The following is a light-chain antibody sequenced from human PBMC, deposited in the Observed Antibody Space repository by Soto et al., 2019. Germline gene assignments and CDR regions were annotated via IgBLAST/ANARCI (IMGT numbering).Light chain of an antibody. J-gene: IGKJ1*01. CDR3: QQYNNWWT. Sequence: EVVMTQSPATLSVSPGERATLSCRASQSVSNNLAWFQQKPGQAPRLLIYHASTRATGIPARFSGSGSGTEFTLIISSLQSEDFAVYYCQQYNNWWTFGQGT. V-gene: IGKV3-15*01. CDR1: QSVSNN. CDR2: HAS.